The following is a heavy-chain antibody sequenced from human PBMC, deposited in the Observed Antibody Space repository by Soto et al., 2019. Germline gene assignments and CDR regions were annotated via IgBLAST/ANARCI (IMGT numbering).Heavy chain of an antibody. V-gene: IGHV1-2*02. CDR3: ARDPADSMIGIDY. D-gene: IGHD3-16*01. Sequence: ASVKVSCKASGYTFTEYFMHWVRQAPGQGLEWMGWINGNSGGTSYAQKFQGRVAMTRDTSISTAYMELSSLTFDDTAVYYCARDPADSMIGIDYWGQGTLVTVSS. J-gene: IGHJ4*02. CDR1: GYTFTEYF. CDR2: INGNSGGT.